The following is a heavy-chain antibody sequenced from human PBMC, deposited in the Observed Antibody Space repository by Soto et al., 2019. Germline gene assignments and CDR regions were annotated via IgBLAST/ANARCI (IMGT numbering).Heavy chain of an antibody. CDR3: ASTLYYTGVYYYGMDV. CDR2: IVVGSGNT. D-gene: IGHD2-8*01. Sequence: TSVKVSCKASGFTFTSSAVQWVRQARGQRLEWIGWIVVGSGNTNYAQKFQERVTITRDMSTSTAYMELSSLRSEDTAVYYCASTLYYTGVYYYGMDVWGQGTTVTVSS. V-gene: IGHV1-58*01. J-gene: IGHJ6*02. CDR1: GFTFTSSA.